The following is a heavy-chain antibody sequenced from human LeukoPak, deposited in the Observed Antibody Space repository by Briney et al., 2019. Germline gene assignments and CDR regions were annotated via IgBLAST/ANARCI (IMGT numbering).Heavy chain of an antibody. CDR1: GGSISGYY. V-gene: IGHV4-59*01. Sequence: SETLSLTCTVSGGSISGYYWSWIRQPPGKGLEWIGYIYYSGSTNYNPSLKSRVTISVDTSKNQFSLKLSSVTAADTAVYYCARAGCSGGSRYRPYYYMDVWGKGTTVTISS. CDR3: ARAGCSGGSRYRPYYYMDV. CDR2: IYYSGST. J-gene: IGHJ6*03. D-gene: IGHD2-15*01.